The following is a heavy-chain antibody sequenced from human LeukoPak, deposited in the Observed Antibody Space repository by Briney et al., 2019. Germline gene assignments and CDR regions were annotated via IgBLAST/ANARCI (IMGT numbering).Heavy chain of an antibody. CDR2: MYTSGST. CDR3: ARDGYNGN. J-gene: IGHJ4*02. CDR1: GYSISSGDY. Sequence: SETLSLTCTVSGYSISSGDYWGWIRQPPGKGLEWIGRMYTSGSTTYNPSLKSRVTISLDTSKNQFSLKLSSVTATDTAVYYCARDGYNGNWGQGTLVTVSS. D-gene: IGHD5-24*01. V-gene: IGHV4-38-2*02.